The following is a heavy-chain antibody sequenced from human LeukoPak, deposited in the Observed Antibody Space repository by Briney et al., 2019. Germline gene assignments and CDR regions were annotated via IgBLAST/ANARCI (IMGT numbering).Heavy chain of an antibody. V-gene: IGHV3-21*01. CDR3: ARDYYDSSGSFDY. D-gene: IGHD3-22*01. J-gene: IGHJ4*02. Sequence: GGSLRLSCAASGFIFSSYSMNWVRQAPGKGLEWVSSISSSSTYISYADPVKGRFTISRDNAKSSLYLQMNSLRAEDTAVYSCARDYYDSSGSFDYWGQGTLVTVSS. CDR2: ISSSSTYI. CDR1: GFIFSSYS.